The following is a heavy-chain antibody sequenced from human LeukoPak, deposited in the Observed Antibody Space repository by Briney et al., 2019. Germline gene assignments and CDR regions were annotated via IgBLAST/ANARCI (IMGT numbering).Heavy chain of an antibody. D-gene: IGHD6-13*01. J-gene: IGHJ6*02. CDR1: GGTFSSYA. Sequence: SVKVSCKASGGTFSSYAISWVRQAPGQGLEWMGGIIPIFGTANYAQKFQGRVTITADESTSTAYMELSSLRSEDTAVYYCARRVAYSSSWLYGTDVWGQGTTVTVSS. CDR2: IIPIFGTA. V-gene: IGHV1-69*13. CDR3: ARRVAYSSSWLYGTDV.